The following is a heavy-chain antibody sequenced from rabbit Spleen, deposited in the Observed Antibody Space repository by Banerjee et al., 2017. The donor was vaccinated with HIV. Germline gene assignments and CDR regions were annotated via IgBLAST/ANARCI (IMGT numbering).Heavy chain of an antibody. D-gene: IGHD8-1*01. J-gene: IGHJ6*01. Sequence: QQLVESGGDLVKPGASLTLTCIASGVSFSGDSFSGDSYMCWVRQAPGKGLEWIACIDSGSSGFTYFASWAKGRFTISKTSSTTVTLQMTSLTAADTATYFCARDTGSSFSSYGMDLWGPGTLVTVS. CDR3: ARDTGSSFSSYGMDL. CDR2: IDSGSSGFT. V-gene: IGHV1S40*01. CDR1: GVSFSGDSFSGDSY.